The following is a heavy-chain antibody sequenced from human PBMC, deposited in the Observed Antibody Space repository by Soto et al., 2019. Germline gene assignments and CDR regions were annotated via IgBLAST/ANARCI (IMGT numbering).Heavy chain of an antibody. CDR3: ARDIRCIWGSYRYGFMGDY. J-gene: IGHJ4*02. CDR1: GYSFTNFH. D-gene: IGHD3-16*02. CDR2: INPSNGNT. Sequence: ASVKVSCKASGYSFTNFHIHWVRQAPGQGLEWMGRINPSNGNTRYAQRLQGRVTMTRDASTSTAYMELRSLTSDDTAVYYCARDIRCIWGSYRYGFMGDYWGQGTLVTVSS. V-gene: IGHV1-18*01.